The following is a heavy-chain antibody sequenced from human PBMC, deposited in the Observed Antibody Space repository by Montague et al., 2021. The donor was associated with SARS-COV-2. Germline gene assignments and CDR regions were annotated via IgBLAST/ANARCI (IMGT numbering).Heavy chain of an antibody. CDR2: ISWNSVSI. CDR1: GFTFGDYA. V-gene: IGHV3-9*01. D-gene: IGHD3-3*01. J-gene: IGHJ5*01. Sequence: SLRLSCAASGFTFGDYAMHWVRQAPGKGLEWVSGISWNSVSIGYADSVKGRFTISRDNAKNSLYLQMNSLRAEDTALYYCEKDSYYKCWSGYSPGENWFDPWGQGTLVTVSS. CDR3: EKDSYYKCWSGYSPGENWFDP.